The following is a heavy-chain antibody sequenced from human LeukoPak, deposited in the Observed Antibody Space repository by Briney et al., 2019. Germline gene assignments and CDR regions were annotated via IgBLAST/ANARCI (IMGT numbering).Heavy chain of an antibody. V-gene: IGHV4-61*02. J-gene: IGHJ3*02. CDR3: ARDPTYYYDSSGRNDAFDI. D-gene: IGHD3-22*01. Sequence: SETLSLTCTVSGGSISSGSYYWRWIRQPAGKGLEWLGRIYASGSTNYNPSLKSRVTISIDTSKNQFSLKLSSVTAADTAVYYCARDPTYYYDSSGRNDAFDIWGQGTMVTVSS. CDR2: IYASGST. CDR1: GGSISSGSYY.